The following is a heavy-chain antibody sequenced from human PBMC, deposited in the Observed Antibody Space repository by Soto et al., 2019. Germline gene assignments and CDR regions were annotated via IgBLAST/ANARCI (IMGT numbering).Heavy chain of an antibody. V-gene: IGHV3-23*01. CDR2: ISGGGDMT. D-gene: IGHD3-10*01. CDR3: AKEAGYYASGNYYSH. CDR1: GFTFSTHA. Sequence: GGSLRLSCAASGFTFSTHAMTWVRQAPGKGLKWVSSISGGGDMTHYADSVKGRFTISRDKSKNTLYLQMDGLRAEDTAVYYCAKEAGYYASGNYYSHWGQGTLVTVSS. J-gene: IGHJ4*02.